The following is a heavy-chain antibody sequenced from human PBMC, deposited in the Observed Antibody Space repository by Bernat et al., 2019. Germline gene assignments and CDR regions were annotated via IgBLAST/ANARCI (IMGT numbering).Heavy chain of an antibody. Sequence: QLQLQESGPGLVKPSETLSLTCTVSGGSISSSNWWSWVRQPPGKGLEWIGEIYHSGSTNYNPSLKSRVTISVDKSKNQFSLKLSAVTAADTAVYYCASSQYYDILTGYDGMDVWGQGTTVTVSS. J-gene: IGHJ6*02. V-gene: IGHV4-4*02. D-gene: IGHD3-9*01. CDR2: IYHSGST. CDR3: ASSQYYDILTGYDGMDV. CDR1: GGSISSSNW.